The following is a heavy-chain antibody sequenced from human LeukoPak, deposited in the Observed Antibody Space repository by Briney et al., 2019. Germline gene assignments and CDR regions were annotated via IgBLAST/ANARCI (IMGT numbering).Heavy chain of an antibody. CDR1: GFTFSTYA. J-gene: IGHJ4*02. CDR3: ARTPPRYSYGYFDY. V-gene: IGHV3-23*01. D-gene: IGHD5-18*01. CDR2: ISASGGTT. Sequence: GGSLRLSCAASGFTFSTYAMSWVRQAPAKGLDWVSGISASGGTTYYADSVRGRFTISRDNSKNTLYLQMNSLRAEDTAVYYCARTPPRYSYGYFDYWGQGTLVTVSS.